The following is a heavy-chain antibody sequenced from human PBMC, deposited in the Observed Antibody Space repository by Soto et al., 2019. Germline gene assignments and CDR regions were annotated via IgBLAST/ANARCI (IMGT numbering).Heavy chain of an antibody. J-gene: IGHJ6*02. D-gene: IGHD2-2*01. CDR1: GFTFSSYS. CDR3: ARDLVPAAYYYYGMDV. Sequence: AGGSLRLSCAASGFTFSSYSMNWVRQAPGKGLEWVSSISSSSSDIYYADSVKGRFTISRDNAKNSLYPQMNSLRAEDTAVYYCARDLVPAAYYYYGMDVWGQGTTVTVSS. CDR2: ISSSSSDI. V-gene: IGHV3-21*01.